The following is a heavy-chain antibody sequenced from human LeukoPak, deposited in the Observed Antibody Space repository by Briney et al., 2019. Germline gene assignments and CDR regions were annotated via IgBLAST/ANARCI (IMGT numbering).Heavy chain of an antibody. J-gene: IGHJ4*02. D-gene: IGHD3-10*01. V-gene: IGHV3-23*01. Sequence: GGSLRLSCAASGSTFSSYAMSWVRQAPGKGLEWVSAISGSGGSTYYADSVKGRFTISRDNSKNTLYLQMNSLRAEDTAVYYCAKPHTMVRGVITYWGQGTLVTVSS. CDR3: AKPHTMVRGVITY. CDR1: GSTFSSYA. CDR2: ISGSGGST.